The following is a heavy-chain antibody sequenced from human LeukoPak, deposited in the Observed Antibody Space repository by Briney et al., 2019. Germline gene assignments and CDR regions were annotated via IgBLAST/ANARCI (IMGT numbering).Heavy chain of an antibody. CDR3: ARSYGSGSYYNQLRYYYYGMDV. J-gene: IGHJ6*02. CDR1: GYTFTGYY. V-gene: IGHV1-2*02. D-gene: IGHD3-10*01. CDR2: INPNSGGT. Sequence: GASVKVSCKASGYTFTGYYMHWVGQAPGQELEWMGWINPNSGGTNYAQKFQGRVTMTRDTSISTAYMELSRLRSDDTAVYYCARSYGSGSYYNQLRYYYYGMDVWGQGTTVTVSS.